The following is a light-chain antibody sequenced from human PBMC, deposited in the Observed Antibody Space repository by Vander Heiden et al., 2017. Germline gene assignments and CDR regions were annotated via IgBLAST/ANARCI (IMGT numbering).Light chain of an antibody. CDR3: SSYTSSRTLV. J-gene: IGLJ3*02. V-gene: IGLV2-14*01. Sequence: QSALTQPASVSESPGPSVTISCTGTSSDVGGYNYVSCYQQHPGNAPKLMIYEVSNRPSGVSNRFSASKSGNTASLTISGLQAEDDADYYCSSYTSSRTLVFGGGTKLTVL. CDR1: SSDVGGYNY. CDR2: EVS.